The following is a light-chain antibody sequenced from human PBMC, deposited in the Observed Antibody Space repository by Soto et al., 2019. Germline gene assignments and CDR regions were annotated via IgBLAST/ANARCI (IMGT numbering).Light chain of an antibody. CDR1: SSDVGAYNL. CDR3: CSFAGGRNV. CDR2: EVS. J-gene: IGLJ1*01. V-gene: IGLV2-23*02. Sequence: QSVLTQPASVSGCPGQSITISCSGTSSDVGAYNLVSWYQQFPGKAPKLMIFEVSQRPSGVSSRFSGSKSGSTASLTISGLQADDEADYYCCSFAGGRNVFGTGTKVTVL.